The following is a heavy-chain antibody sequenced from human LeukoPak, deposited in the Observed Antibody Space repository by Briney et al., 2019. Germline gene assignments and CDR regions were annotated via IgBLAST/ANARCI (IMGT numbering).Heavy chain of an antibody. CDR2: ISAYNSNT. J-gene: IGHJ4*02. CDR3: ARTRGYGYGYVLYFDY. CDR1: GYTFTSYG. D-gene: IGHD5-18*01. Sequence: GASVKVSCKASGYTFTSYGISWVRQAPGQGLEWMGWISAYNSNTNYAQKLQGRVTMTTDTSTSTAYMELRSLRSDDTAVYYCARTRGYGYGYVLYFDYWGQGTLVTVSS. V-gene: IGHV1-18*01.